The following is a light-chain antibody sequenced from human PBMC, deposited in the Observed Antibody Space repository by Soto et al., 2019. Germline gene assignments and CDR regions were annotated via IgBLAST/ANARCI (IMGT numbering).Light chain of an antibody. CDR3: GSWDSSLSADV. CDR1: SSNIGGNS. CDR2: DDN. Sequence: QSVLTQPPSVSAAPGQKVTISCSGNSSNIGGNSVSWYQQLPGTAPKLLIYDDNKRPSGIPDRFSGSKSGTSATLGITGFQTGDEADYYCGSWDSSLSADVFGTGTKVTVL. J-gene: IGLJ1*01. V-gene: IGLV1-51*01.